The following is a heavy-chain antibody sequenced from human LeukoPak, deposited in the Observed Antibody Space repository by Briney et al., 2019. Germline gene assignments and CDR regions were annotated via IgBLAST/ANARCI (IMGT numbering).Heavy chain of an antibody. D-gene: IGHD4-17*01. Sequence: SETLSLTCAVYGGSFSGYYWSWIRQPPGKGLEWIGEINHSGSTNYNPSLKSRVTISVDTSKNQFSLKLSSVTAADTAVYYCARHATVIYYFDYWGQGTLVTVSS. CDR1: GGSFSGYY. CDR2: INHSGST. CDR3: ARHATVIYYFDY. V-gene: IGHV4-34*01. J-gene: IGHJ4*02.